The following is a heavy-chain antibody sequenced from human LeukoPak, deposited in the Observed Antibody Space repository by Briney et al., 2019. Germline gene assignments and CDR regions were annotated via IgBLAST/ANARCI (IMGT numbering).Heavy chain of an antibody. CDR2: ISVYNGNT. D-gene: IGHD6-13*01. J-gene: IGHJ4*02. V-gene: IGHV1-18*01. CDR1: GYTFSTSA. CDR3: ARDYSSSWYYFNN. Sequence: ASVKVSCKASGYTFSTSAISWVRQAPGQGLEWMGWISVYNGNTKYTQKFQGRVTMTTDTSTGTAYMELRNLRSDDTAVYYCARDYSSSWYYFNNWGQGTLVTVSS.